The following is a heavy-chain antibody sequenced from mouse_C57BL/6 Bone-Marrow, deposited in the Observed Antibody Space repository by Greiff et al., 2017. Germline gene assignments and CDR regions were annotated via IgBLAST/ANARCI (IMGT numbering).Heavy chain of an antibody. D-gene: IGHD4-1*01. J-gene: IGHJ2*01. V-gene: IGHV1-55*01. CDR2: IYPTSGRT. CDR1: GYTFTSYW. CDR3: ARSGPLGRSFDY. Sequence: QVQLQQPGAELVKPGASVKMSCKASGYTFTSYWITWVKQRPGQGLEWIGDIYPTSGRTNYNEKFKSKAILTVDTSSTTAYMQLSSLTSEDSAVFYCARSGPLGRSFDYWGQGTTLTVS.